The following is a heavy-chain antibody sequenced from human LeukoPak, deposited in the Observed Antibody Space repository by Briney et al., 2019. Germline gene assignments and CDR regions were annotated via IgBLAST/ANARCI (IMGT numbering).Heavy chain of an antibody. CDR1: GYTFTSYG. CDR2: INPNSGGT. J-gene: IGHJ6*03. Sequence: ASVKVSCKASGYTFTSYGISWVRQAPGQGLEWMGWINPNSGGTNYAQKFQGRVTMTRDTSISTAYMELSRLRSDDTAVYYCARLLLGYYYYMDVWGKGTTVTVSS. CDR3: ARLLLGYYYYMDV. D-gene: IGHD3-10*01. V-gene: IGHV1-2*02.